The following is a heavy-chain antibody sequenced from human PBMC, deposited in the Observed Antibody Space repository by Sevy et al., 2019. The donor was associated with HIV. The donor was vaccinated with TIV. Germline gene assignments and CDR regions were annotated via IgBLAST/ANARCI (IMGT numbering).Heavy chain of an antibody. J-gene: IGHJ6*02. Sequence: GGSLRLSCAASGFTFRNYAMHWVRQAPGKGLEWVAVISYDGSNKNYADSLKGRLTISRDNSKNTLYLQINSLRGEDTAVYYCARDPVEMARSGYGMDVWGQGTTVTVSS. CDR2: ISYDGSNK. D-gene: IGHD6-25*01. CDR1: GFTFRNYA. CDR3: ARDPVEMARSGYGMDV. V-gene: IGHV3-30*04.